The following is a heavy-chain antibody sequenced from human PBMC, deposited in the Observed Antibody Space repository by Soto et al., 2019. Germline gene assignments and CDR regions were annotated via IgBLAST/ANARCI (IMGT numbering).Heavy chain of an antibody. CDR3: ARRTYSSSWSYYFDY. CDR1: GGSISSGGYY. J-gene: IGHJ4*02. V-gene: IGHV4-31*03. D-gene: IGHD6-13*01. Sequence: QVQLQESGPGLVKPSQTLSLTCTVSGGSISSGGYYWSWIRQHPGKGLEWIGYIYYSGSTYYNPSLKGRVTISVDTSKNQCSLKLSSVTAADTAVYYCARRTYSSSWSYYFDYWGQGTLVTVSS. CDR2: IYYSGST.